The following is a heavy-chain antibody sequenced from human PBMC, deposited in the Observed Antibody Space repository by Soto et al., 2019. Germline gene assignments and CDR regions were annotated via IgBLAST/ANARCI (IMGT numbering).Heavy chain of an antibody. J-gene: IGHJ3*02. CDR3: ARDRKVTAQDAFDI. CDR1: GFTFSSYA. D-gene: IGHD2-21*02. V-gene: IGHV3-30-3*01. Sequence: QVQLVESGGGVVQPGRSLRFSCAASGFTFSSYAMHWVRQAPGKGLEWVAVISYDGSNKYYADSVKGRFTISRDNSKNTLYLQMNSLRAEHTAVYYCARDRKVTAQDAFDIWGQGTMVTVSS. CDR2: ISYDGSNK.